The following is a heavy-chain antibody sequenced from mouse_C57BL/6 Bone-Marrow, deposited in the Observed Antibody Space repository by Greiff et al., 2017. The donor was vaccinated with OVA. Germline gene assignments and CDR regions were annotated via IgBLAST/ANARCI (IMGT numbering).Heavy chain of an antibody. CDR3: ARQDDYDGD. V-gene: IGHV5-6*01. CDR1: GFTFSSYG. D-gene: IGHD2-4*01. Sequence: EVKLMESGGDLVKPGGSLKLSCAASGFTFSSYGMSWVRQTPDKRLEWVATISSGGSYTYYPDSVKGRFTISRDNAKNTLYLQMSSLKSEDTAMYYCARQDDYDGDWGQGTTLTVSS. J-gene: IGHJ2*01. CDR2: ISSGGSYT.